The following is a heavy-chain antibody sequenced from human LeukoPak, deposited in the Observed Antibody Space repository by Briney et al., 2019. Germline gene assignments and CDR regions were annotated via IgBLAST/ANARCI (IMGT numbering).Heavy chain of an antibody. CDR3: ARSSSGWHFDY. J-gene: IGHJ4*02. D-gene: IGHD6-19*01. CDR2: INHSGST. Sequence: PSETLPLTCAVYGGSFSGYYWSWIRQPPGKGLEWIGEINHSGSTNYNPSLKSRVTISVDTSKNQFSLKLSSVTAADTAVYYCARSSSGWHFDYWGQGTLVTVSS. CDR1: GGSFSGYY. V-gene: IGHV4-34*01.